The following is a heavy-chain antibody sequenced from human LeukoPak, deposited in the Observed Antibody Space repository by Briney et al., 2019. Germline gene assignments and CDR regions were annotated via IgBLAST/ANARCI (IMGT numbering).Heavy chain of an antibody. Sequence: PGGSLRLSCAASGFSFSHYGMNWVRQAPGKGLEWVSSISSSNDYIYYADSMKGRFTISRDNAENSLYLHMNSLRAEDTAVYYCAREERGYSYGPFDYWGQGALVTVSS. CDR2: ISSSNDYI. J-gene: IGHJ4*02. D-gene: IGHD5-18*01. CDR3: AREERGYSYGPFDY. CDR1: GFSFSHYG. V-gene: IGHV3-21*01.